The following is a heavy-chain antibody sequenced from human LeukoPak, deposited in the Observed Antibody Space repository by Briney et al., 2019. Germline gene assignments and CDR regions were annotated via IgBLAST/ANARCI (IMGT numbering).Heavy chain of an antibody. CDR1: GFTFSSYW. CDR3: AKDMGSRTAGGFDY. D-gene: IGHD1-14*01. CDR2: IKQDGSEK. V-gene: IGHV3-7*03. Sequence: GGSLRLSCAASGFTFSSYWMSWVRQAPGKGLEWVANIKQDGSEKYYVDSVKGRFTISRDNAKNSLYLQMNSLRAEDTALYYCAKDMGSRTAGGFDYWGQGTLVTVSS. J-gene: IGHJ4*02.